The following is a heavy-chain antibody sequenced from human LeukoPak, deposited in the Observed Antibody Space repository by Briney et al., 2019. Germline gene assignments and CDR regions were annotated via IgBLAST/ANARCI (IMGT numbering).Heavy chain of an antibody. V-gene: IGHV4-34*01. CDR3: ARGSDTAAGLY. D-gene: IGHD6-13*01. Sequence: PSETLSLTCAVYGGSFSGYYWSWIRQPPGKGLEWIGEINHSGSTNYNPSLKSRVSISVDSSKNQFSLKASSVTAADTAVYYCARGSDTAAGLYWGQGTPVTVSS. J-gene: IGHJ4*02. CDR1: GGSFSGYY. CDR2: INHSGST.